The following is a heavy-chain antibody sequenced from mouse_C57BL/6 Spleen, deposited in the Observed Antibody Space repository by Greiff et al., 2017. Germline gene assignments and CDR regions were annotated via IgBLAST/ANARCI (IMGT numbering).Heavy chain of an antibody. Sequence: EVHLVESGPGLVKPSQSLSLTCSFTGSSITSGYYWNWIRQFPGNKLEWMGYISYDGSNNYNPSLKNRISITRDTSKNQFFLKLNSVTTEDTATYYCARGDGYYDFDYWGQGTTLTVSS. CDR1: GSSITSGYY. CDR2: ISYDGSN. J-gene: IGHJ2*01. D-gene: IGHD2-3*01. CDR3: ARGDGYYDFDY. V-gene: IGHV3-6*01.